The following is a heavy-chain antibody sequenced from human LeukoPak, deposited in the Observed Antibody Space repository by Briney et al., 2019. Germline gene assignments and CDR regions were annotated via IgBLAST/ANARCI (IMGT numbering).Heavy chain of an antibody. CDR3: AQWSRYFDY. D-gene: IGHD1-26*01. CDR1: GFTFNNYA. J-gene: IGHJ4*02. Sequence: GGSLRLSCVASGFTFNNYAMTWVRQAPGKGLEWVSAISGRGYSTYYADSVKGRFTISRDNSKNTLYLQMNSLRAEDTALYFCAQWSRYFDYWGQGTLVTVSS. CDR2: ISGRGYST. V-gene: IGHV3-23*01.